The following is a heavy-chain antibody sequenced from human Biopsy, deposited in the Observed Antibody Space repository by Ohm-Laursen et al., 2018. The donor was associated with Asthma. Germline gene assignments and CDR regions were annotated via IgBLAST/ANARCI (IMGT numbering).Heavy chain of an antibody. Sequence: TQTLTLTCTLSGLSLSKTGMRVSWIRQPPGKALEWLARIDWDDDKFYSASLKTRLTISKDTSKNQVVLTMTTMDPVDTAMYYCAREQQLGNFDYWGQGTLVTVSS. D-gene: IGHD6-13*01. CDR1: GLSLSKTGMR. V-gene: IGHV2-70*04. CDR2: IDWDDDK. J-gene: IGHJ4*02. CDR3: AREQQLGNFDY.